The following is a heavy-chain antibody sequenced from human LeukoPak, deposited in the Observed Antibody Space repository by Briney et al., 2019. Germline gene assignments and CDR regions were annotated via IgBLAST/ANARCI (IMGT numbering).Heavy chain of an antibody. D-gene: IGHD2-21*01. Sequence: ASVKVSCKASGYTFTSYDINWVRQATGQGLEWMGWINPNSGGTNYAQKFQGRVTMTRDTSISTAYMELSRLRSDDTAVYYCARLWPFDYWGQGTLVTVSS. J-gene: IGHJ4*02. V-gene: IGHV1-2*02. CDR1: GYTFTSYD. CDR3: ARLWPFDY. CDR2: INPNSGGT.